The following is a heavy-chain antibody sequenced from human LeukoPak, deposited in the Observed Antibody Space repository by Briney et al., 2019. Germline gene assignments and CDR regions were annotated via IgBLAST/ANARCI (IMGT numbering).Heavy chain of an antibody. CDR2: ISYDGSNK. Sequence: TGGSLRLSCAASGFTFSSYAMHWVRQAPGKGLEWVAVISYDGSNKYYADSVKGRFTISRDNAKNSLYLQMNSLRAEDTAVYYCARVVYFDSTAYQYWGQGTLVTVSS. J-gene: IGHJ4*02. CDR3: ARVVYFDSTAYQY. V-gene: IGHV3-30-3*01. CDR1: GFTFSSYA. D-gene: IGHD3-22*01.